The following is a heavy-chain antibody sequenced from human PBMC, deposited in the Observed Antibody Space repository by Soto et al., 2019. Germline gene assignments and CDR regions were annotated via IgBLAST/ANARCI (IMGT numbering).Heavy chain of an antibody. D-gene: IGHD4-4*01. CDR2: INAGNGDT. V-gene: IGHV1-3*01. CDR1: GCIFPSSA. CDR3: ARELQGLYYFDC. Sequence: ASGQLSCPPSGCIFPSSAMHWERQAPGQRLEWMGWINAGNGDTKYSQKFQGRVTITRDTSANTAFMELSSLRSEDTAIYYCARELQGLYYFDCWGQGTLVTVSS. J-gene: IGHJ4*02.